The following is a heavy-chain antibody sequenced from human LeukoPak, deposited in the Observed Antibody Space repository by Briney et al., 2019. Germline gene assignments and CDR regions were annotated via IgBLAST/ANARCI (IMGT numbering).Heavy chain of an antibody. J-gene: IGHJ3*02. V-gene: IGHV3-20*04. CDR1: GFTFDDYG. CDR2: INWNGGST. D-gene: IGHD3-3*01. Sequence: PGGSLRLSCAASGFTFDDYGMSWVRQAPGKGLEWVSGINWNGGSTGYADSVKGRFTISRDNAKNSLYLQMNSLRAEDTALYYCARDGWWSYYDFRSGHGTGAFDIWGQGTMVTVSS. CDR3: ARDGWWSYYDFRSGHGTGAFDI.